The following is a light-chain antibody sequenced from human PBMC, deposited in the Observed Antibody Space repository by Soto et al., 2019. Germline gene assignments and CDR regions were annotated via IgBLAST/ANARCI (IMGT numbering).Light chain of an antibody. CDR2: KAS. V-gene: IGKV1-5*03. CDR3: QQYNSYLWT. Sequence: DIQMTQSPSTLSASVGDRVTITCRASQSISSWLAWYQQKPGKAPKLLIYKASSLESGVTSRLSGSGSGTEFTLTISSLQPDDFATYYCQQYNSYLWTFGQGTKVEIK. J-gene: IGKJ1*01. CDR1: QSISSW.